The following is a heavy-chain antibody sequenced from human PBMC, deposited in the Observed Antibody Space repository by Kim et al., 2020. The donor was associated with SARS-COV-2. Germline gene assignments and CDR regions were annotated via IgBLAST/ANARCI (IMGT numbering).Heavy chain of an antibody. D-gene: IGHD6-25*01. Sequence: YNPFLKSRVTISVDSSKNQCALKLTSVTAADTAVYYCVRSIAATGGVDYWGQGTLVTVSS. J-gene: IGHJ4*02. CDR3: VRSIAATGGVDY. V-gene: IGHV4-30-4*07.